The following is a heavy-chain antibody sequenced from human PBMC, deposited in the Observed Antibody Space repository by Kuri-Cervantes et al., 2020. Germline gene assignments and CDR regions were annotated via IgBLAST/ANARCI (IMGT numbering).Heavy chain of an antibody. J-gene: IGHJ4*02. Sequence: SVKVSCKASGGTFSSYAISWVRQAPGQGLEWMGGIIPIFGTANYAQKFQGRVTITRDTSASTAYMELSSLRSEDTAVYYCARAPPPLRYFDSYYFDYWGQGTLVTVSS. CDR2: IIPIFGTA. D-gene: IGHD3-9*01. V-gene: IGHV1-69*05. CDR1: GGTFSSYA. CDR3: ARAPPPLRYFDSYYFDY.